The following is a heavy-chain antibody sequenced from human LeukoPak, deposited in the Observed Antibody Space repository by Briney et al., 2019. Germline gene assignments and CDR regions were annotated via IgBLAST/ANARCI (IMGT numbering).Heavy chain of an antibody. J-gene: IGHJ6*02. CDR1: GFDFSDFW. Sequence: GGSLRLSCAASGFDFSDFWMSWVRQAPGKELVWVSRIDSAGTDTIYADSVKGRFTISRDNSKNTLYLQMNSLRAEDTAVYYCAKDLVTSRYYYYYGMDVWGQGTTVTVSS. V-gene: IGHV3-74*01. D-gene: IGHD2-21*02. CDR3: AKDLVTSRYYYYYGMDV. CDR2: IDSAGTDT.